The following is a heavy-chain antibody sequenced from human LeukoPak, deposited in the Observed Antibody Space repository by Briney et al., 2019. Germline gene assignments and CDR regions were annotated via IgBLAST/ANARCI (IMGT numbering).Heavy chain of an antibody. CDR3: ARGPDGYCSSTSCST. D-gene: IGHD2-2*03. CDR2: IYYSGST. Sequence: PSETLSLTCTVSGGSISSSSYYWGWIRQPPGKGLEWIGSIYYSGSTYYNPSLKSRVTISVDTSKNQFSLKLSSVTAADTAVYYCARGPDGYCSSTSCSTWGQGTLVTVSS. CDR1: GGSISSSSYY. J-gene: IGHJ5*02. V-gene: IGHV4-39*07.